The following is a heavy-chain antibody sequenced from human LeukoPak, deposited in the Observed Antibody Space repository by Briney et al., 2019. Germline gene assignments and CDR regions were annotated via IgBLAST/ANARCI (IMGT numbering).Heavy chain of an antibody. V-gene: IGHV3-23*01. Sequence: GGSLRLSCAASGFTFSTSAMSWVRQAPGKGLEWVSAIYSSGSGGSTYYADSVRGRFTISRDNSKNTLYLQMNSLRAEDTAVYYCAKVSGRVLWGQGTTVTVSS. CDR2: IYSSGSGGST. D-gene: IGHD3-10*01. CDR3: AKVSGRVL. CDR1: GFTFSTSA. J-gene: IGHJ6*02.